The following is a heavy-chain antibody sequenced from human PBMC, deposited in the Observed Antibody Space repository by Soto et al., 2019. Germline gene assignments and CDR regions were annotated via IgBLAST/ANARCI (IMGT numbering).Heavy chain of an antibody. V-gene: IGHV3-48*03. CDR3: AVTATSLSFYYYYYPMDV. CDR1: GFTFSSYE. Sequence: GGSLRLSCAASGFTFSSYEMNWVRQAPGKGLEWVSYISNSGTTIYYADSVKGRFTISRDNAKNSLYLQMNSLRAEDTAIYYCAVTATSLSFYYYYYPMDVWGQGTTVTVSS. J-gene: IGHJ6*02. D-gene: IGHD4-4*01. CDR2: ISNSGTTI.